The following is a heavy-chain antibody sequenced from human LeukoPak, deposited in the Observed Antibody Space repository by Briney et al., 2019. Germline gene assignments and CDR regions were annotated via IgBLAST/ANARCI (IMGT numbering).Heavy chain of an antibody. J-gene: IGHJ4*02. CDR2: ISYDGSNK. Sequence: GRSLRLSCAASGFTFSRYAMHWVRQAPGKGLEWVAVISYDGSNKYYADSVKGRFTISRDNSKNTLYLQMNSLRAEDTAVYYCARDPQWLGNWGQGTLVTVSS. D-gene: IGHD6-19*01. V-gene: IGHV3-30*01. CDR3: ARDPQWLGN. CDR1: GFTFSRYA.